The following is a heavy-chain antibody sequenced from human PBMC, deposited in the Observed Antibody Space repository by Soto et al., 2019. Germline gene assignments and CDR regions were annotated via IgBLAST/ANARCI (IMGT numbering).Heavy chain of an antibody. J-gene: IGHJ6*03. CDR2: ISGSGGST. V-gene: IGHV3-23*01. Sequence: EVQLLESGGGLVQPGGSLRLSCAASGFTFSSYAMSWVRQAPGKGLAWVSAISGSGGSTYYADSVKGRFTISRDNSKNTLYLQLSSLRAEDTAVYYCANYYGSGSPPPPMDVWGKGTTVTVSS. CDR3: ANYYGSGSPPPPMDV. CDR1: GFTFSSYA. D-gene: IGHD3-10*01.